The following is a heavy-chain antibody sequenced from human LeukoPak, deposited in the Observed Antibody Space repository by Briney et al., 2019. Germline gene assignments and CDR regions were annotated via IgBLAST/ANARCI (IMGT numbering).Heavy chain of an antibody. CDR2: INPNSGGT. D-gene: IGHD4-17*01. CDR1: GYTFTGYY. J-gene: IGHJ5*02. CDR3: ARFYGDYDWGLWLLWDGWFDP. V-gene: IGHV1-2*02. Sequence: ASVRVSCKASGYTFTGYYMHWVRQAPGQGLEGMGWINPNSGGTNYAQKFQGRVTMTRDTSISTAYMELSRLRSDDTAVYYCARFYGDYDWGLWLLWDGWFDPWGQGTLVTVSS.